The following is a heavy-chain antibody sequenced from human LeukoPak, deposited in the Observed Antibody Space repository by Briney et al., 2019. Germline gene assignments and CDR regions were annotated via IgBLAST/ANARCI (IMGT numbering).Heavy chain of an antibody. CDR2: IYSGGST. D-gene: IGHD2-21*02. J-gene: IGHJ4*02. V-gene: IGHV3-66*01. Sequence: GGSLRLSCAASGFTVSSNYMSWVRQAPGKGLEWVSVIYSGGSTYYADSVKGRFTISRDNAKNSLYLQMNSLRAEDTAVYYCARIAYCGGDCPSDYWGQGTLVTVSS. CDR3: ARIAYCGGDCPSDY. CDR1: GFTVSSNY.